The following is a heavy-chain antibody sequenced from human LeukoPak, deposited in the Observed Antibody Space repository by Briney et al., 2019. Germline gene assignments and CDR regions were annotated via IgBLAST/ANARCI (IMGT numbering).Heavy chain of an antibody. CDR3: AKDPELYYSGGGNWFDP. CDR1: GFTFSSYG. V-gene: IGHV3-30*02. Sequence: GGSLRLSCAASGFTFSSYGMHWVRQAPGKGLEWVAFIRYDGSNKYYADSVKGRLTISRDNSKNTLYLQMNSLRAEDTAVYYCAKDPELYYSGGGNWFDPWGQGTLVTVSS. CDR2: IRYDGSNK. J-gene: IGHJ5*02. D-gene: IGHD3-10*01.